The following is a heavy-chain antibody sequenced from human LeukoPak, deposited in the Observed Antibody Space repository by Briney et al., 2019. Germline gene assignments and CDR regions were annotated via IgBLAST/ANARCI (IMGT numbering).Heavy chain of an antibody. V-gene: IGHV1-46*01. CDR2: INPSGGST. D-gene: IGHD3-10*01. J-gene: IGHJ4*02. CDR3: ASDSGSYSLDPFY. Sequence: ASVKVSCTASGYTFTSYFMHWVRQAPGQGLEWMGIINPSGGSTSYAQKFQGRVTMTRDTSTSTVYMELSSLRSEDTAVYYCASDSGSYSLDPFYWGQGTLVTVSS. CDR1: GYTFTSYF.